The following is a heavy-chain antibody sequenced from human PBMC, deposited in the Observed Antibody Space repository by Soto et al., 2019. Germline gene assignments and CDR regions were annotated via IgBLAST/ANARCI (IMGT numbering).Heavy chain of an antibody. J-gene: IGHJ3*02. Sequence: QVQLVESGGGVVQPGRSLRLSCAASGFTFSSYAMHWVRQAPGKGLEWVAVISYDGSNKYYADSVKGRFTISRDNSKNTVDLKMNSLIAEDTAVYYCARDQLTMVRGVTRDAFEIWGQGTMVTVSS. CDR2: ISYDGSNK. V-gene: IGHV3-30-3*01. D-gene: IGHD3-10*01. CDR1: GFTFSSYA. CDR3: ARDQLTMVRGVTRDAFEI.